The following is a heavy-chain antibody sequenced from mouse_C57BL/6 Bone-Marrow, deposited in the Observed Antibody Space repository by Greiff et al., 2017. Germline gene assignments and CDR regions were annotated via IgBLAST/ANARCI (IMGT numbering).Heavy chain of an antibody. D-gene: IGHD6-1*01. Sequence: EVQLQESGGGLVQPGGSMKLSCVASGFTFSNYWMNWVRQSPEKGLEWVAQIRLKSDNYATHYAESVKGRFTISRDDSKSSVYLQMNNLRAEDTGIYYCTGGSSWTYWGQGTLVTVSA. CDR1: GFTFSNYW. J-gene: IGHJ3*01. CDR3: TGGSSWTY. CDR2: IRLKSDNYAT. V-gene: IGHV6-3*01.